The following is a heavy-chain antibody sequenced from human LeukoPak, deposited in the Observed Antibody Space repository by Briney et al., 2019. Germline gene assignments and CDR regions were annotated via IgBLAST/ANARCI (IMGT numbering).Heavy chain of an antibody. J-gene: IGHJ6*02. D-gene: IGHD3-3*01. Sequence: ASVKVSCKASGYTFINHDINWMRQAPGQGLEWMGWISAYNGNTNYAQKLQGRVTMTTDTSTSTAYMELRSLRSDDTAVYYCARDQGITIFGVVINHYYYYGMDVWGQGTTVTVSS. CDR2: ISAYNGNT. V-gene: IGHV1-18*01. CDR3: ARDQGITIFGVVINHYYYYGMDV. CDR1: GYTFINHD.